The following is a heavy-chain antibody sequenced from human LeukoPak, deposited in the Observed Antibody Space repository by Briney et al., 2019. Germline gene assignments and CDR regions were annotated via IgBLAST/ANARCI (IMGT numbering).Heavy chain of an antibody. CDR1: GFSLSGYW. CDR2: ISPDGSDT. J-gene: IGHJ4*02. V-gene: IGHV3-74*01. Sequence: GGSLRLSCAASGFSLSGYWMHWVRQAPGKGLVWVSRISPDGSDTTYADSAKGRFTISRDNSKNTLYLQMNSLRAEDTAVYYCARDVGNFDYWGQGTLVTVSS. CDR3: ARDVGNFDY.